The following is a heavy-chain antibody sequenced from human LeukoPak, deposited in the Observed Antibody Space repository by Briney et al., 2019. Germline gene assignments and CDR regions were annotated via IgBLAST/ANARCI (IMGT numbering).Heavy chain of an antibody. Sequence: PGGSLRLSCAASGFTFSSYGMHWVRQAPGKGLEWVAVISYDGSNKYYADSVKGRFTISRDNSKNTLYLQMNSLRAEDTAVYYCAKDGTEQWLGPYYYYGMDVWGQGTTVTASS. CDR2: ISYDGSNK. CDR3: AKDGTEQWLGPYYYYGMDV. D-gene: IGHD6-19*01. CDR1: GFTFSSYG. J-gene: IGHJ6*02. V-gene: IGHV3-30*18.